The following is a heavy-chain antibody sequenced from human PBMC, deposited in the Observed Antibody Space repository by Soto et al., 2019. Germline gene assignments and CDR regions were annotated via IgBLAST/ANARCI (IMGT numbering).Heavy chain of an antibody. D-gene: IGHD3-22*01. CDR3: ARTPYDSSGYFDY. V-gene: IGHV3-33*01. Sequence: GGSLRLSCAASGFTFSSYGMHWVRQAPGKGLEWVAVIWYDGSNKYYADSVKGRFTISRDNSKNTLYLQMNGLRAEDTAVYYCARTPYDSSGYFDYWGQGTLVTVSS. J-gene: IGHJ4*02. CDR1: GFTFSSYG. CDR2: IWYDGSNK.